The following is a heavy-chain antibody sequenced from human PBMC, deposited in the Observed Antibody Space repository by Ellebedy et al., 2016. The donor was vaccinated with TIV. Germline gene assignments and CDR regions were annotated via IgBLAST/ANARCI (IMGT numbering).Heavy chain of an antibody. Sequence: ASVKVSCKASGYTFTSYGISWVRQAPGQGLEWMGWISAYNGNTNYAQKLQGRFTISRDNSKNTLYLQMNSLRAEDTAVYYCASLGGRQRYSDWGQGTLVTVST. CDR3: ASLGGRQRYSD. V-gene: IGHV1-18*01. D-gene: IGHD6-6*01. J-gene: IGHJ4*02. CDR2: ISAYNGNT. CDR1: GYTFTSYG.